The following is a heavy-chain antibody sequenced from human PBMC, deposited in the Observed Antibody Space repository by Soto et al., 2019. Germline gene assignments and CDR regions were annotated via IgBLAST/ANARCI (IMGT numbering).Heavy chain of an antibody. V-gene: IGHV1-69*02. CDR3: ARRPRDSNYYMDV. D-gene: IGHD4-4*01. J-gene: IGHJ6*03. CDR2: IIPILGIA. CDR1: GGTFSSYT. Sequence: QVQLVQSGAEVKKPGSSVKVSCKASGGTFSSYTISWVRQAPGQGLEWMGRIIPILGIANYAQKFQGRVTITADKSTSTAYMELSSLRAEDTAVYYCARRPRDSNYYMDVWGKGTTVTVSS.